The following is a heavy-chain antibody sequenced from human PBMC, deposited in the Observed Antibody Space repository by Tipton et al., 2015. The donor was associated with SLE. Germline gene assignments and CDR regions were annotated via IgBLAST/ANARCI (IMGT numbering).Heavy chain of an antibody. Sequence: TLSLTCTVSGGSISSSSYYWGWIRQPPGKGLEWIGNIYYSGSTYYNPPIKSRVTISVDTSLNQFSLRLTSVTAADTAVYYCASQMYSSGWYFDYWGQGTLVTVSS. D-gene: IGHD6-19*01. CDR2: IYYSGST. J-gene: IGHJ4*02. V-gene: IGHV4-39*07. CDR3: ASQMYSSGWYFDY. CDR1: GGSISSSSYY.